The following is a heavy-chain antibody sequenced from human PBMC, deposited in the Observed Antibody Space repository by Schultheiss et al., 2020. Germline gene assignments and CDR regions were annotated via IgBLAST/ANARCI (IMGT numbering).Heavy chain of an antibody. V-gene: IGHV3-23*01. Sequence: GGSLRLSCAASGFTFSSYAMHWVRQAPGKGLEWVSGISWNSGSIGYADSVKGRFTISRDNSKNTLYLQMNSLRAEDTAVYYCAKDGSAAGYYYYGMDVWGEGATGTVAA. CDR1: GFTFSSYA. D-gene: IGHD6-13*01. CDR3: AKDGSAAGYYYYGMDV. J-gene: IGHJ6*04. CDR2: ISWNSGSI.